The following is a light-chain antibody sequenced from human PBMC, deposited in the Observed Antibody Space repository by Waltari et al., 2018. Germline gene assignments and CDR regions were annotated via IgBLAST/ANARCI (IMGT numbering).Light chain of an antibody. CDR1: NSGSKR. CDR2: DDS. CDR3: QVWDTTTDHPV. J-gene: IGLJ3*02. V-gene: IGLV3-21*02. Sequence: SYVLTQPPSVSVAPGQTASITCGGNNSGSKRIHWCQQRSGQAPVLVVYDDSDRPPGSPGRFAGSNSGNTATLTSSRAEAGDEADYFCQVWDTTTDHPVFGGGTKLTVL.